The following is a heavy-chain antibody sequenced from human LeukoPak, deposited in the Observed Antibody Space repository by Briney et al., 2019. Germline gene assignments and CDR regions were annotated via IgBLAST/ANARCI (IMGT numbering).Heavy chain of an antibody. CDR2: IYYSGST. CDR1: GGSISSSSYY. CDR3: ARDCVATAIPYNWFDP. D-gene: IGHD2-21*02. V-gene: IGHV4-39*02. Sequence: SETLSLTCTVSGGSISSSSYYWGWIRQPPGKGLEWIGSIYYSGSTYYNPSLKSRVTISVDTSTNQFSLKLSSVTAADTAVYYCARDCVATAIPYNWFDPWGQGTLVTVSS. J-gene: IGHJ5*02.